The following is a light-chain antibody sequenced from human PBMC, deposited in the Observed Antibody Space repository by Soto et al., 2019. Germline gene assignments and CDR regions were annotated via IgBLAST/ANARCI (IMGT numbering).Light chain of an antibody. CDR3: QQYNNWPRT. Sequence: EIVLTQSPCTLSFSPVERATLSWSASQSVSSSYLAWYQQKPGQAPRLLIYGASSRATGIPDRFSGSGSGTDFTLTISRLEPEDFAVYYCQQYNNWPRTLGQGTKVDIK. J-gene: IGKJ1*01. CDR2: GAS. CDR1: QSVSSSY. V-gene: IGKV3-20*01.